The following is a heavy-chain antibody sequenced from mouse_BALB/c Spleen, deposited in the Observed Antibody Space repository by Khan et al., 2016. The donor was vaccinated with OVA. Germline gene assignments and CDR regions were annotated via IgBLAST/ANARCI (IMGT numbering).Heavy chain of an antibody. CDR1: GYSITSGYF. CDR3: ARGGSSGPAWFAY. CDR2: IRYDGDS. J-gene: IGHJ3*01. Sequence: EVQLQESGPGLVKPSQSLSLTCSVTGYSITSGYFWNWIRQFPGNNLEWLGYIRYDGDSNYTPSLKNRISITRDTSKNQFFLKLNSVPPEDTATYYWARGGSSGPAWFAYWGQGTLVTVSA. V-gene: IGHV3-6*02. D-gene: IGHD3-1*01.